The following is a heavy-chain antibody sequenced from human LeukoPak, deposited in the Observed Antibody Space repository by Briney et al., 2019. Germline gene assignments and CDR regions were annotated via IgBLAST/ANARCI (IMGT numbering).Heavy chain of an antibody. Sequence: PSETLSLTCTVSGGSLTSGGYYWSWIRQCPGKGLEWIGYIYYSGSTYYSPSLKSRVTISVDTSENQFSLKLTSVTAADSAVYYCARRCSSTNCFKNAFDIWGQGTMVTVSS. J-gene: IGHJ3*02. CDR2: IYYSGST. V-gene: IGHV4-31*03. D-gene: IGHD2-2*01. CDR3: ARRCSSTNCFKNAFDI. CDR1: GGSLTSGGYY.